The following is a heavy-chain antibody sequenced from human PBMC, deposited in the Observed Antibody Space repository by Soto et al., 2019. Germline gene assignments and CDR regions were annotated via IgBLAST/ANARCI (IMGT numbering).Heavy chain of an antibody. CDR3: ASRVGLLSFQL. CDR2: IYYRGST. CDR1: GGSISSSSYY. J-gene: IGHJ1*01. V-gene: IGHV4-39*01. D-gene: IGHD2-15*01. Sequence: QLQLQESGPGLVKPSETLSLTCTVSGGSISSSSYYWGWLRQPPGKGLEWIGSIYYRGSTYYNPSLKSRVTISVDTSKNQFSLKLSSVTAADAAVYYCASRVGLLSFQLWGQGTLVTVSS.